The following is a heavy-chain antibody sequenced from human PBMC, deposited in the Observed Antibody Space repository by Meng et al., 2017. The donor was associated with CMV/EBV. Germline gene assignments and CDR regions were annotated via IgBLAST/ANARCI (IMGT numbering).Heavy chain of an antibody. CDR1: GGSISSYY. Sequence: DPRPGLVKPSVTLPLPCTVSGGSISSYYWSCIRQPAGKGLEWIGRIYTSGSTNYNPSLKSRVTMSVDTSKNQFSLKLSSVTAADTAVYYCARSMVVAGDWFDPWGQGTLVTVSS. J-gene: IGHJ5*02. V-gene: IGHV4-4*07. CDR3: ARSMVVAGDWFDP. CDR2: IYTSGST. D-gene: IGHD2-15*01.